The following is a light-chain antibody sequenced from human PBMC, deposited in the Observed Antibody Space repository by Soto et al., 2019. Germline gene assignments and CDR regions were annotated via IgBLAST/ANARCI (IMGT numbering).Light chain of an antibody. J-gene: IGLJ2*01. CDR1: SSDVGGYNY. Sequence: QSALTQPPSASGSPGQSVTISCTGTSSDVGGYNYVSWYQQHPGKAPKFMIFEVSRRPSGVPDRFSGSKSGNTASLTVSGLQADGEADYYCSSYAGSNNPVVFGGGTKVTVL. V-gene: IGLV2-8*01. CDR3: SSYAGSNNPVV. CDR2: EVS.